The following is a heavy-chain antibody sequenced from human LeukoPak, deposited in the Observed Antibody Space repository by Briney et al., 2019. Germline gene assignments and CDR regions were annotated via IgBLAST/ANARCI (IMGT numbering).Heavy chain of an antibody. D-gene: IGHD2/OR15-2a*01. CDR1: GFTFSSYW. J-gene: IGHJ4*02. V-gene: IGHV3-7*01. CDR2: IKQDGSEK. Sequence: GGSLRLSCAASGFTFSSYWMSWVGQAPGKGLEWVANIKQDGSEKYYVDSVKGRFTISRDNAKNSLYLQMNSLRAEDTAVYYCARDRVLLSTSPLDYWGQGTLVTVSS. CDR3: ARDRVLLSTSPLDY.